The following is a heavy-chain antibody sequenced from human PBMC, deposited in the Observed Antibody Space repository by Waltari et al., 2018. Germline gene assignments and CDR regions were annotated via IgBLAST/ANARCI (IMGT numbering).Heavy chain of an antibody. CDR1: VSSFCRFW. V-gene: IGHV3-7*01. D-gene: IGHD2-21*02. CDR3: ARDLVATPP. CDR2: IQQNGSEK. J-gene: IGHJ5*02. Sequence: EVQLVESGGDLVQPGGSLRLSCAASVSSFCRFWMTWVRQTPGKGLEWVGNIQQNGSEKWYADSVKGRFTISRDNAMNLVYLQMNSLRVEDTAVYYCARDLVATPPWGQGTLVTVSS.